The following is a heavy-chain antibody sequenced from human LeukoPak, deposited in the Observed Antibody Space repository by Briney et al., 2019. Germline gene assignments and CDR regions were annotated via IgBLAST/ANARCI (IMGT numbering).Heavy chain of an antibody. J-gene: IGHJ6*03. CDR1: GYTFTGYY. D-gene: IGHD6-13*01. V-gene: IGHV1-2*02. Sequence: ASVKVSCKASGYTFTGYYMHWVRQAPGQGLEWMGWINPNNGVTSYAQKFQGRVTTTRDTSIRTAYMELSSLRSDDTAVYYCARDKVAAAGLQADDYYYYYMDVWGKGTTVTVSS. CDR2: INPNNGVT. CDR3: ARDKVAAAGLQADDYYYYYMDV.